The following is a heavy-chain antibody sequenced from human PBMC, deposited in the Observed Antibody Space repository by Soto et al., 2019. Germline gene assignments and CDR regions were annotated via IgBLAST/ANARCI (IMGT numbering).Heavy chain of an antibody. Sequence: SVKVSCKASGGTFSNYAISWVRQAPGQGLEWMGGIIPISGTINYARKFQGRVTITADESTSTAYMELSSLRSEDTAMYSCAAHYSTTWASLFQHWGQGTLGTVPS. D-gene: IGHD2-2*01. J-gene: IGHJ1*01. V-gene: IGHV1-69*13. CDR3: AAHYSTTWASLFQH. CDR2: IIPISGTI. CDR1: GGTFSNYA.